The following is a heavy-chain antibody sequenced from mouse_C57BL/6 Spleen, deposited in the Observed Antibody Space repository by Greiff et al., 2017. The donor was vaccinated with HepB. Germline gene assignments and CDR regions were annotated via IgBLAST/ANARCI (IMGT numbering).Heavy chain of an antibody. J-gene: IGHJ4*01. D-gene: IGHD4-1*01. V-gene: IGHV2-9-1*01. Sequence: QVQLQQSGPGLVAPSQSLSITCTVSGFSLTSYAISWVRQPPGKGLEWLGVIWTGGGTNYNSALKSRLSISKDNSKSQVFLKMNSLQTDDTARYYCARNLANWTGYAMDYWGQGTSVTVSS. CDR1: GFSLTSYA. CDR3: ARNLANWTGYAMDY. CDR2: IWTGGGT.